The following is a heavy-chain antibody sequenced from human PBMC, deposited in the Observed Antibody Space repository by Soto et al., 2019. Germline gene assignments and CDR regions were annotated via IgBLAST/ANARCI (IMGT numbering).Heavy chain of an antibody. J-gene: IGHJ4*02. V-gene: IGHV4-39*01. CDR2: TLYSGST. CDR3: ARHSRQLATPIDS. D-gene: IGHD2-15*01. CDR1: GGSISSSNDY. Sequence: QLHLQESGPGLVKPSETLSLTCTVSGGSISSSNDYWGWIRQPPGKGLEWIGSTLYSGSTYYNPSLNSRLTISVDTSKNQLSLQLPSVTAADTAVYFCARHSRQLATPIDSWGQGTLVTVSS.